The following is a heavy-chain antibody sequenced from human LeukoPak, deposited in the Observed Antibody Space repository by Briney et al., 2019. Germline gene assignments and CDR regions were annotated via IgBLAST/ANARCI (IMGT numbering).Heavy chain of an antibody. CDR2: IYYSGST. CDR3: ARAITMVRADYFYYMDV. CDR1: GGSISSYY. Sequence: SETLSLTCTVSGGSISSYYWNWIRQPPGKGLEWIGYIYYSGSTNYNPSLKSRVTISVDTSKNQFSLKLSSVTAADTAVYYCARAITMVRADYFYYMDVWGKGTTVTVSS. D-gene: IGHD3-10*01. V-gene: IGHV4-59*01. J-gene: IGHJ6*03.